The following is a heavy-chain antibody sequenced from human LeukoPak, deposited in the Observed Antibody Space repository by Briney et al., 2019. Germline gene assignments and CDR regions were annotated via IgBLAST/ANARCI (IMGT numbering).Heavy chain of an antibody. J-gene: IGHJ4*02. CDR1: GGSISSGGYY. D-gene: IGHD3-10*01. CDR2: IYYSGST. CDR3: AKDAYYYGSGSYSY. Sequence: KTSETLSLTRTVSGGSISSGGYYWSWIRQHPGKGLEWIGYIYYSGSTYYNPSLKSRVTISVDTSKNQFSLKLSSVTAADTAVYYCAKDAYYYGSGSYSYWGQGTLVTVSS. V-gene: IGHV4-31*03.